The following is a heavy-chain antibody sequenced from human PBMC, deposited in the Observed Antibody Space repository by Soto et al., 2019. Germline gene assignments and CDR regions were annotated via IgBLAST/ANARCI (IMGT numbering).Heavy chain of an antibody. CDR1: GFSLSHYW. V-gene: IGHV3-74*01. CDR2: INLDGSST. CDR3: ARVWGFTDD. D-gene: IGHD7-27*01. J-gene: IGHJ4*02. Sequence: EVQLVESGGGLIQPGGALRLTCTASGFSLSHYWMHWIRQAPGKGLVWGSRINLDGSSTDYAPSVKGRFTISRDNAKNALEFQMDSLPADYTAVYYCARVWGFTDDCGRGTLVTVS.